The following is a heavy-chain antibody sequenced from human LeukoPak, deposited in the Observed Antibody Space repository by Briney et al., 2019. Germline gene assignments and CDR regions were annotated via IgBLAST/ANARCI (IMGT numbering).Heavy chain of an antibody. J-gene: IGHJ6*02. CDR3: ARQQYYYDNSGSWFYYYGMDV. D-gene: IGHD3-22*01. CDR1: GGSISGYS. CDR2: IYYSGGT. V-gene: IGHV4-59*08. Sequence: SETLSLTCTVSGGSISGYSWSWIRQPPGKGLEWIGDIYYSGGTNYNPYLKSRVAISVHTYKNQFSLKLSSVTAADTALYYCARQQYYYDNSGSWFYYYGMDVWGPGTTVTVSS.